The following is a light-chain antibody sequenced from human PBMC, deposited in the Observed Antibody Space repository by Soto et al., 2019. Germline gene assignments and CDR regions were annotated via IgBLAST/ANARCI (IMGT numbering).Light chain of an antibody. J-gene: IGKJ4*01. CDR3: QQRSNWPSLT. Sequence: DIQMTQSPFTLSASVRDIVTITCRASQTISSWLAWYQQKPGKAPKLLIYAASTLQSGVPSRFSGSGSETDFTLTISSLEPEDSAVYYCQQRSNWPSLTFGGGTKVDI. CDR1: QTISSW. CDR2: AAS. V-gene: IGKV1-5*01.